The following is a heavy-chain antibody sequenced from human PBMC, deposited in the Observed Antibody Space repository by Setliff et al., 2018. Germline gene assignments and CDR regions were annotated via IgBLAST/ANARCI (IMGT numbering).Heavy chain of an antibody. CDR3: AIAYTYGYIDYCYMDV. V-gene: IGHV4-34*12. J-gene: IGHJ6*03. CDR1: GFTFSDYY. CDR2: IIHSGST. D-gene: IGHD5-18*01. Sequence: GSLRLSCAASGFTFSDYYMSWIRQPPGKRLEWIGEIIHSGSTNYNPSLKSRVTISMDTSKNQFSLKLRSVTAADTAVYFCAIAYTYGYIDYCYMDVWGEGTTVTVSS.